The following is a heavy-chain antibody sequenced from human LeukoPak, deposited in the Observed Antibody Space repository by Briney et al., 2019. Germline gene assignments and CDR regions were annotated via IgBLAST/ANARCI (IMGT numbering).Heavy chain of an antibody. CDR2: IYYSGST. V-gene: IGHV4-39*01. D-gene: IGHD4-17*01. J-gene: IGHJ3*02. Sequence: RSSETLSLTCTVSGGSISSSSYYWGWIRQPPGKGLEWIGSIYYSGSTYYNPSLKSRVTISVDTSKNQFSLKLSSVTAADTAVYYCARDPYALTDAFDIWGQGTMATVSS. CDR1: GGSISSSSYY. CDR3: ARDPYALTDAFDI.